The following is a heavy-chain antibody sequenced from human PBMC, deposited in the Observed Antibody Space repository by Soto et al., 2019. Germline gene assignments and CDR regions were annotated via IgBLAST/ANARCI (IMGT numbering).Heavy chain of an antibody. D-gene: IGHD3-22*01. Sequence: QVQLVQSGAEVRKPGASVKVSCKASGYIFSSYGISWVRQAPGQGLEWMGWISPYNGDTNYAQKFQGRVIMTTDTSTSTAYMELRSLRFDDTAVYYCARDLFNYARTGWDDAFDTWSQGTMVTVSS. J-gene: IGHJ3*02. CDR1: GYIFSSYG. CDR3: ARDLFNYARTGWDDAFDT. CDR2: ISPYNGDT. V-gene: IGHV1-18*04.